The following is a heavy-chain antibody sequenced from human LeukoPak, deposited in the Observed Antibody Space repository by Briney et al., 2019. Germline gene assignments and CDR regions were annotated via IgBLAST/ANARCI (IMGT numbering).Heavy chain of an antibody. D-gene: IGHD1-26*01. CDR2: ISGSGGST. CDR3: AKENHGIVGATTLIDY. Sequence: PGGSLRLSCAASGFTFSSYAVSWVRQAPGKGLEWVSAISGSGGSTYYADSVKGRFTISRDNSKNTLYLQMNSLRAEDTAVYYCAKENHGIVGATTLIDYWGQGTLVTVSS. J-gene: IGHJ4*02. CDR1: GFTFSSYA. V-gene: IGHV3-23*01.